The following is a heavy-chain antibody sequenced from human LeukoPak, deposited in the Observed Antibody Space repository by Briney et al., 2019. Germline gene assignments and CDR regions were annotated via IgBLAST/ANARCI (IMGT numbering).Heavy chain of an antibody. CDR3: AKERSASYYYDSSGYSNYNFDY. Sequence: PGGSLTLSCAASGFTFSRYWMHWVRQAPGNGLVWVSRINGDWSDITYADSVEGRLTISRDNAKNTVYLQMNSLRAEGPAVYYCAKERSASYYYDSSGYSNYNFDYWGQGTLVTISS. D-gene: IGHD3-22*01. V-gene: IGHV3-74*03. J-gene: IGHJ4*02. CDR1: GFTFSRYW. CDR2: INGDWSDI.